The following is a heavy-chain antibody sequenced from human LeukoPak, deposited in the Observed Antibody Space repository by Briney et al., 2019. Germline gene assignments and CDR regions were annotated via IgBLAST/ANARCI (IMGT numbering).Heavy chain of an antibody. V-gene: IGHV1-18*04. CDR2: INPNNHNT. J-gene: IGHJ6*03. CDR3: ARVYGYYYYYMDV. Sequence: ASVKVSCKPSGYTFTNTGTISVRHTPGQGLESRGWINPNNHNTNYAQTVQGRVALTTDTSTSNIYMELGSLTSDDTAVYYCARVYGYYYYYMDVWGKGTTVTVSS. CDR1: GYTFTNTG. D-gene: IGHD4-17*01.